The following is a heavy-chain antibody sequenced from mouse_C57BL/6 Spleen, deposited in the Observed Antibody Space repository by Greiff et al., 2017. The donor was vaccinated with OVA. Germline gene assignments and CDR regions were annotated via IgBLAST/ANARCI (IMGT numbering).Heavy chain of an antibody. CDR2: INPNNGGT. CDR3: ARAGYYCFDY. J-gene: IGHJ2*01. CDR1: GYTFTDYN. D-gene: IGHD2-3*01. V-gene: IGHV1-22*01. Sequence: VQLQQSGPELVKPGASVKMSCKASGYTFTDYNMHWVKPSHGKSLEWIGYINPNNGGTSYNQKFKGKATLTVNKSSSTAYMELRSLTSEDSAVYYCARAGYYCFDYWGQGTTLTVSS.